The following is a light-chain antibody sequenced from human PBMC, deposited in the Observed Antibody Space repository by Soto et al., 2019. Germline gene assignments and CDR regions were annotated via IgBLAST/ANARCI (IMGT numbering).Light chain of an antibody. J-gene: IGKJ5*01. CDR3: QQRSIWPLT. V-gene: IGKV3-15*01. Sequence: EIVMTQSPATLSVSPGERATLSCRASQSVSSNLAWYQQKPGQAPRLLIYGASTRATGIPARFSGSGSGTEFTLTISSLQPDDFAVYYCQQRSIWPLTFGQGTRLEIK. CDR2: GAS. CDR1: QSVSSN.